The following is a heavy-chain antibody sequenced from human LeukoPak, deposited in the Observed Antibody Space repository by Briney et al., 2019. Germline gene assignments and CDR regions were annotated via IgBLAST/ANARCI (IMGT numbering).Heavy chain of an antibody. J-gene: IGHJ3*02. CDR2: IWYDGSNK. Sequence: GGSLRLSCAASGFTFSSYGMHRVRQAPGKGLEWVAVIWYDGSNKYYADSVKGRFTISRDNSKNTLYLQMNSLRAEDTAVYYCAREGRGAKGNAFDIWGQGTMVTVSS. V-gene: IGHV3-33*01. CDR3: AREGRGAKGNAFDI. CDR1: GFTFSSYG. D-gene: IGHD1-26*01.